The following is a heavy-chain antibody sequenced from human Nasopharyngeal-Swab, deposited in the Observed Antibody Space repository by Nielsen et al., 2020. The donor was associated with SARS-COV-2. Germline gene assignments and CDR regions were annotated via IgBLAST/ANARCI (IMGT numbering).Heavy chain of an antibody. Sequence: ASVKVSCKVSGYTLTELSMHWVRQAPGQGLEWMGGFDPEDGDTIYAQKFQGRVTMTEDTSTDTAYMELSSLRSEDTAVYYCATTCPFPGDCYSETFDPWGQGTLVTVSS. V-gene: IGHV1-24*01. CDR1: GYTLTELS. J-gene: IGHJ5*02. CDR2: FDPEDGDT. D-gene: IGHD2-21*01. CDR3: ATTCPFPGDCYSETFDP.